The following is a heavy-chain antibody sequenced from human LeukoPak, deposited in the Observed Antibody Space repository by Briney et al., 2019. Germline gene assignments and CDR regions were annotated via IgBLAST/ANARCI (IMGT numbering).Heavy chain of an antibody. Sequence: WIRQPPGKGLEWIGSIYYSGSTYYNPSLKSRVTISVDTSKNQFSLKLSSVTAADTAVYYCARKAYDILTGYYYFDYWGQGTLVTVSS. CDR2: IYYSGST. CDR3: ARKAYDILTGYYYFDY. V-gene: IGHV4-39*07. D-gene: IGHD3-9*01. J-gene: IGHJ4*02.